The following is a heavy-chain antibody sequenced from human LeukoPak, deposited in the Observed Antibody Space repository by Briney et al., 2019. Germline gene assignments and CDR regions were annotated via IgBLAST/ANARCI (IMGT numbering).Heavy chain of an antibody. J-gene: IGHJ6*02. CDR3: ASKRITMVRGVIGPLNGWPTYYYYGMDV. V-gene: IGHV3-66*01. CDR2: IYSGGGT. D-gene: IGHD3-10*01. CDR1: GFTVSSNY. Sequence: GGSLRLSCAASGFTVSSNYMSWVRQAPGKGLEWVSVIYSGGGTYYADSVKGRFTISRDNSKNTLYLQMNSLRAEDTAVYYCASKRITMVRGVIGPLNGWPTYYYYGMDVWGQGTTVTVSS.